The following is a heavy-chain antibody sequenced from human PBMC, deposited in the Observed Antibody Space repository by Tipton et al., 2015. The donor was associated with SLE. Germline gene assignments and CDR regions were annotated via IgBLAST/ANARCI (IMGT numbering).Heavy chain of an antibody. CDR2: SSGSGGST. V-gene: IGHV3-23*01. J-gene: IGHJ4*02. Sequence: SLRLSCAASGFTFSNYAMSWVRQAPGKGLEWVSASSGSGGSTYYADSVKGRFTISRDNSKNSLYLQMNSLRAEDTAVYYCARVIAVAAPYWGQGTLVTVFS. CDR1: GFTFSNYA. D-gene: IGHD6-19*01. CDR3: ARVIAVAAPY.